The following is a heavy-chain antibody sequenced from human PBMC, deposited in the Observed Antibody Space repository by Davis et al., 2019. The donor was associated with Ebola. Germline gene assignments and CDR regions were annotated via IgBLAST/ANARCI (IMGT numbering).Heavy chain of an antibody. CDR3: AREVGAAPSRGYGLDV. CDR1: GFTFSSYW. J-gene: IGHJ6*02. V-gene: IGHV3-74*01. D-gene: IGHD2-15*01. Sequence: GESLKISCAASGFTFSSYWMHWVRQAPGKGLVWVSRINSDGSSTSYADSVKGRFTISRDNAKNTLSLQMNSLRPDDTAVYYCAREVGAAPSRGYGLDVWGQGTTVTVSS. CDR2: INSDGSST.